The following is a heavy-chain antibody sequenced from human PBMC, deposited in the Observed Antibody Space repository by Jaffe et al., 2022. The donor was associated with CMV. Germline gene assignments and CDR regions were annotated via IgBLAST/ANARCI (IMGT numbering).Heavy chain of an antibody. CDR1: GFTFSSYD. V-gene: IGHV3-13*01. D-gene: IGHD3-16*01. CDR3: ARGGPLGAFDI. Sequence: EVQLVESGGGLVQPGGSLRLSCAASGFTFSSYDMHWVRQATGKGLEWVSAIGTAGDTYYPGSVKGRFTISRENAKNSLYLQMNSLRAGDTAVYYCARGGPLGAFDIWGQGTMVTVSS. CDR2: IGTAGDT. J-gene: IGHJ3*02.